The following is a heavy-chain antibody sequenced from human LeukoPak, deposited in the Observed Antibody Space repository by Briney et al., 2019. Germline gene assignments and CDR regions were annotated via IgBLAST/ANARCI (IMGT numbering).Heavy chain of an antibody. CDR2: IISIFGTA. CDR3: ARVVVATNYYYYYYMDV. J-gene: IGHJ6*03. D-gene: IGHD5-12*01. V-gene: IGHV1-69*05. Sequence: PRASVKVSCKASGGTFSRYAISWVRQAPGQGLEWMGGIISIFGTANYAQKFQGRVTITTDESASTAYMELSSLRSEDTAVYYCARVVVATNYYYYYYMDVWGKGTTVTVSS. CDR1: GGTFSRYA.